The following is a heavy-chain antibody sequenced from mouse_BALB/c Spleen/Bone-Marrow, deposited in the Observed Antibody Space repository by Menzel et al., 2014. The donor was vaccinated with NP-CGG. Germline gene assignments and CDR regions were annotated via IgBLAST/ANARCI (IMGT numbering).Heavy chain of an antibody. J-gene: IGHJ2*01. V-gene: IGHV1-84*02. D-gene: IGHD2-10*02. Sequence: VHLVESGPELVKPGASVKISCKASGYTFTDYYINWVKQKPGQGLEWTGWIYPGSGNTKYNEKFKGKATLTVDTSSSTAHMQLSSLTSEDTAVYFCAREGYGNSYYFDYWGQGTTLTVSS. CDR1: GYTFTDYY. CDR2: IYPGSGNT. CDR3: AREGYGNSYYFDY.